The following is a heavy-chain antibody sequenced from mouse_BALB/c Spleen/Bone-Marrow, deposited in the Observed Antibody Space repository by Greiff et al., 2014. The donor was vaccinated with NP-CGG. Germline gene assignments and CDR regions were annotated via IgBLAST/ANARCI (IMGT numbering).Heavy chain of an antibody. CDR2: IESSDSYT. J-gene: IGHJ2*02. Sequence: QVQLQQSGAEVVKPGASVKVSCKASGYTFTNYWMQWVKQRPGQGLEWIGEIESSDSYTNYSQDFKGKATLTVDKSSSTAYMQLSSLTSEDSAVYYCARGRTTVVSDYWGQGTSLTVSS. D-gene: IGHD1-1*01. CDR1: GYTFTNYW. CDR3: ARGRTTVVSDY. V-gene: IGHV1-69*02.